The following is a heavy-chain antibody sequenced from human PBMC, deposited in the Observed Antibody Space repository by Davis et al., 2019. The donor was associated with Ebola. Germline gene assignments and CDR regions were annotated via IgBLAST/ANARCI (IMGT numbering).Heavy chain of an antibody. CDR1: GFTFSVFW. D-gene: IGHD4-17*01. CDR2: IKRDGSEK. V-gene: IGHV3-7*01. Sequence: GESLKISCATSGFTFSVFWMHWVRQAPGKGLEWVANIKRDGSEKYYVDSVRGRFTISRDNAKNTVYLQMNSLRAEDTAVYYCAGELRGFDYWGQGTLVTVSS. J-gene: IGHJ4*02. CDR3: AGELRGFDY.